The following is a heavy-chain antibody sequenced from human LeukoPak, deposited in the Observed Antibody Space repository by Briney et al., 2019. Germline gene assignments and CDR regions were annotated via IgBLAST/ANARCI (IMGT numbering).Heavy chain of an antibody. Sequence: GGSLRLSCAASGFTFSSYGMHWVRQAPGKGLEWVAFIRYDGSNKYHADSVKGRFTISRDNSKNTLYLQMNTLRREDTAVYYCARDGSDWGQGTLVTVSS. J-gene: IGHJ4*02. CDR1: GFTFSSYG. CDR3: ARDGSD. V-gene: IGHV3-30*02. D-gene: IGHD1-26*01. CDR2: IRYDGSNK.